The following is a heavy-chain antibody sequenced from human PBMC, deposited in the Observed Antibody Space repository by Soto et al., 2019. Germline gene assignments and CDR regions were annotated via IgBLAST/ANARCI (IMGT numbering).Heavy chain of an antibody. V-gene: IGHV5-51*01. CDR2: ISPGESDV. J-gene: IGHJ6*02. Sequence: PGESLKISCKASGYSFTTYWLAWVRQAPGKGLEWVGSISPGESDVRYSPSFRGQVTISADNSITTAYVQWNTLKASDTATYYCARHEQYYYHFYGMDVWGQGTTVTVSS. CDR3: ARHEQYYYHFYGMDV. CDR1: GYSFTTYW.